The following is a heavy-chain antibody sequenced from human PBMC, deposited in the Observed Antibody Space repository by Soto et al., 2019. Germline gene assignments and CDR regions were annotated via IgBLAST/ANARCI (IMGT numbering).Heavy chain of an antibody. Sequence: PGESLKISCKGSGYSFTIYWVAWVRQMPGKSLEWMGIIYPGDSDTRYSPPFQGQVTISADKSISTAYLQWSSLKASDTAIYYCARLPARGYGSGSYEFDYWGQGTRVTVSS. D-gene: IGHD3-10*01. CDR2: IYPGDSDT. CDR1: GYSFTIYW. V-gene: IGHV5-51*01. J-gene: IGHJ4*02. CDR3: ARLPARGYGSGSYEFDY.